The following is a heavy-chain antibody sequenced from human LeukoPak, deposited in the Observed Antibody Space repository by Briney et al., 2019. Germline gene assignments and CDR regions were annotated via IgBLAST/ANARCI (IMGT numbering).Heavy chain of an antibody. CDR2: INHKVTT. CDR3: ARVAAAEQNIDC. V-gene: IGHV4-34*01. Sequence: PSETLSLPCGVCGVSLGFYYWSGIRQSPGKGRGWIGEINHKVTTNYNPSLKSRVTLLVDTSKNQFSLNLDSMTAADTAVYYCARVAAAEQNIDCWGQGTLVTVSS. J-gene: IGHJ4*02. D-gene: IGHD6-13*01. CDR1: GVSLGFYY.